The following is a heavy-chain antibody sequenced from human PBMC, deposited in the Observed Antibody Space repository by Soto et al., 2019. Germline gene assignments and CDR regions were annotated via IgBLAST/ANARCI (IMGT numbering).Heavy chain of an antibody. CDR3: AHIKGVPLGVAHYLNGTDV. CDR2: IYWDNDK. V-gene: IGHV2-5*02. J-gene: IGHJ6*02. D-gene: IGHD3-10*01. Sequence: ITLKESGPTLVRPTQTLTLTCSFSGFSRTTSGVGVSWIRQPPGTALEWLALIYWDNDKRYSPSLKDRLTISKEPSPNQVVLALTNVDPVATATYSRAHIKGVPLGVAHYLNGTDVWGPGATFTVSS. CDR1: GFSRTTSGVG.